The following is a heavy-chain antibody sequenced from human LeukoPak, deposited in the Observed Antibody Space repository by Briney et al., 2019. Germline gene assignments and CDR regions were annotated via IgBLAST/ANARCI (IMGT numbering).Heavy chain of an antibody. Sequence: QPGGSLRLSCAASGFSFSTYGMHWVRQAPGKGLEWVTFIRYDGSNKYYADSVKGRFTISRDNSKDILYLQMNSLRTEDTAVFYCAKDRAGVGYYDTSGYYGVDYWGQGTLVTVSS. V-gene: IGHV3-30*02. CDR2: IRYDGSNK. D-gene: IGHD3-22*01. J-gene: IGHJ4*02. CDR3: AKDRAGVGYYDTSGYYGVDY. CDR1: GFSFSTYG.